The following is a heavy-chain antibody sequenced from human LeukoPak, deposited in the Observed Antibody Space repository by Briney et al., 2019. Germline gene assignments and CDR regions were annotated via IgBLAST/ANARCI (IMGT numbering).Heavy chain of an antibody. CDR1: GFTFDDYA. CDR2: ISWNSGRI. D-gene: IGHD2-2*01. CDR3: AKDLSSTSWYYFDS. V-gene: IGHV3-9*01. Sequence: SLRLSCAASGFTFDDYAMHWVRQAPGKGLEWVSGISWNSGRIVYADSVRGRFTVSRDNAKNSLYLQINSLRPEDTALYYCAKDLSSTSWYYFDSWGQGTLVTVSS. J-gene: IGHJ4*02.